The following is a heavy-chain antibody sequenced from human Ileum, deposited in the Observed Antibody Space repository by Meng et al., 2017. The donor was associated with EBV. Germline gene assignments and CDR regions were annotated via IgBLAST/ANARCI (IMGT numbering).Heavy chain of an antibody. CDR3: ARNVPGTSAYYD. V-gene: IGHV4-28*01. D-gene: IGHD3-22*01. J-gene: IGHJ4*02. CDR1: GYSISSTNW. CDR2: IYYSGST. Sequence: VHLKKPGPGLDKPPDTLSLTCAVSGYSISSTNWWGWIRPPPGKGLEWIGYIYYSGSTSYNPSLKSRVTMSVDTSKNQFSLNLNSVTAVDTAVYYCARNVPGTSAYYDWGQGTLVTVSS.